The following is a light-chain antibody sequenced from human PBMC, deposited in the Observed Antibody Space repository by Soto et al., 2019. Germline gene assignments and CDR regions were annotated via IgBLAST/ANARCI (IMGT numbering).Light chain of an antibody. CDR1: QGISNY. V-gene: IGKV1-39*01. CDR3: QQSYSMPPT. CDR2: AGA. Sequence: DTQWTNSPGCLSGWVRGRVSMTCGVSQGISNYLNWYQQKPGKAPKLLIYAGASLQSGVPSRFSGSGSGPDFTLPISSPQPEDFATYYCQQSYSMPPTFGQGTKVDIK. J-gene: IGKJ1*01.